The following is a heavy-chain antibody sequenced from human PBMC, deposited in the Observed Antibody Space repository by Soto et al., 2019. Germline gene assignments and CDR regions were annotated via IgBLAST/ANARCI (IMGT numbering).Heavy chain of an antibody. CDR1: GGSISSYH. Sequence: SETLSLTCNVSGGSISSYHWSWIRQPAGKGLEWIGRMYSTGNTNYNPSLKSRVTVSIDTSKNQFFLRLNSVTAADSAVYYCAREFGDNWNYEAYWGQGTEVTVS. CDR3: AREFGDNWNYEAY. CDR2: MYSTGNT. V-gene: IGHV4-4*07. D-gene: IGHD1-7*01. J-gene: IGHJ4*02.